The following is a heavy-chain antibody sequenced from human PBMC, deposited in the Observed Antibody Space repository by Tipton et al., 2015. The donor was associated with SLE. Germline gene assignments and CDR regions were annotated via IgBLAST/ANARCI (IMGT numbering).Heavy chain of an antibody. CDR1: GFTFSRYS. CDR3: ARRTCPSSSCYGMDV. J-gene: IGHJ6*02. V-gene: IGHV3-21*03. Sequence: PLRLSCAASGFTFSRYSMNWVRQAPGKGLEWVSSISSSGTYIYYADSLRGRLTISRDDAKNSLYLQMNSLRAEDTAVYYCARRTCPSSSCYGMDVWGQGTTVTVSS. D-gene: IGHD2-2*01. CDR2: ISSSGTYI.